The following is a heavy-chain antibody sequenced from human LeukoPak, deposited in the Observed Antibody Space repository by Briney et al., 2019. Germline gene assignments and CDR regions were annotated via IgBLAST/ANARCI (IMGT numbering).Heavy chain of an antibody. V-gene: IGHV4-59*01. CDR2: IYYSGST. Sequence: SETLSLTCTVSGGSISPYYWSWIRQLPGKGLEWIGYIYYSGSTNYNPSLKSRVTMSVDTSKNQFSLKLTSVTAADTAVYYCARYDFNKYFDYWGQGILVTVSS. CDR3: ARYDFNKYFDY. CDR1: GGSISPYY. J-gene: IGHJ4*02. D-gene: IGHD3-3*01.